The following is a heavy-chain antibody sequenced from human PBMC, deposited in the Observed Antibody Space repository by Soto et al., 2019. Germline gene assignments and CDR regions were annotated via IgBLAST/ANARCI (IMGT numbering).Heavy chain of an antibody. V-gene: IGHV4-31*03. CDR1: GGSISSGGYY. J-gene: IGHJ4*02. D-gene: IGHD2-2*01. CDR3: ARGSSTSCLDY. CDR2: IYYSGST. Sequence: SETLSLTCTVSGGSISSGGYYWSWIRQHPGKGLEWIGYIYYSGSTYYNPSLKSRVTISVDTSKNQFSLKLSSVTAADTAVYYCARGSSTSCLDYWGQGTLVTVSS.